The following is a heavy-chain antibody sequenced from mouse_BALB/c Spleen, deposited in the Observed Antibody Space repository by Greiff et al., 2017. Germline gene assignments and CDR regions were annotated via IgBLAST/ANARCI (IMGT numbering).Heavy chain of an antibody. CDR3: ANYDGYSHFDV. CDR1: GYAFSSSW. V-gene: IGHV1-82*01. J-gene: IGHJ1*01. CDR2: IYPGDGDT. D-gene: IGHD2-3*01. Sequence: VQLQQSGPELVKPGASVKISCKASGYAFSSSWMNWVKQRPGQGLEWIGRIYPGDGDTNYNGKFKGKATLTADKSSSTAYMQLSSLTSVDSAVYFCANYDGYSHFDVWGAGTTVTVSS.